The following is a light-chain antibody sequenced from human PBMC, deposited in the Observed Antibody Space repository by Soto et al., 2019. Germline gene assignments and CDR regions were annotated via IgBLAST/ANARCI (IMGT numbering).Light chain of an antibody. V-gene: IGKV1-39*01. Sequence: DIQMTQSASSLSASVGDRVTITCRASQSISNYINWYQQKPGKAPNLLIHAASSLQSGVPPRFSGSGSGTDFTLTISSLQPEDFATYFCQQSYRNPITFGQGTRLEIK. CDR1: QSISNY. J-gene: IGKJ5*01. CDR3: QQSYRNPIT. CDR2: AAS.